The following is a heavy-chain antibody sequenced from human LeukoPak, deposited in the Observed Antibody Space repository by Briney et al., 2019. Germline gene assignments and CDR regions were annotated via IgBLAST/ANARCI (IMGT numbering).Heavy chain of an antibody. J-gene: IGHJ4*02. D-gene: IGHD4-23*01. CDR2: ISSSGTYI. Sequence: PGGSLRLSCAASGFTFSSYSMNWVRQAPGKGLEWVSFISSSGTYIYYADSMKGRFTIPRDNAKNSLYLQMNSLRAEDTAVYYCARNGGNSDFDYWGQGTLVTVSS. CDR3: ARNGGNSDFDY. V-gene: IGHV3-21*01. CDR1: GFTFSSYS.